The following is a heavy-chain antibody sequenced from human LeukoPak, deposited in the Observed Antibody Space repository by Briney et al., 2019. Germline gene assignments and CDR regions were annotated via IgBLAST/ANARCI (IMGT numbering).Heavy chain of an antibody. J-gene: IGHJ4*02. D-gene: IGHD3-22*01. V-gene: IGHV4-38-2*01. CDR3: ARGRSYDSSGFFDY. CDR2: IYHSGST. Sequence: GSLRLSCAASGFTFSSYEMNWVRQAPGKGLEWIGSIYHSGSTYYNPSLKSRVTISVDTSKNQFSLNLSSVTAADTAVYYCARGRSYDSSGFFDYWGQGTLVTVSS. CDR1: GFTFSSYE.